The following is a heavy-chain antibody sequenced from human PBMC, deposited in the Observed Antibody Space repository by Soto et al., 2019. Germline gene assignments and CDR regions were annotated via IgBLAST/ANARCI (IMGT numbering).Heavy chain of an antibody. V-gene: IGHV1-3*01. CDR3: ARSLDDIVTGSVYNWFDP. D-gene: IGHD3-9*01. CDR2: INAGNGNT. Sequence: GASVKVYCKASGYTFTSYAMHWVRQAPGQRLEWMGWINAGNGNTKYSQKFQGRVTITRDTSASTAYMELSSLRSEDTAVYYCARSLDDIVTGSVYNWFDPWGQGTLVTVSS. CDR1: GYTFTSYA. J-gene: IGHJ5*02.